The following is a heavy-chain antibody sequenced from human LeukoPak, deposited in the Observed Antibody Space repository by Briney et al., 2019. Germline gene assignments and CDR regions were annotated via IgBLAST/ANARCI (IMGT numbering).Heavy chain of an antibody. D-gene: IGHD5-24*01. J-gene: IGHJ1*01. V-gene: IGHV3-23*01. CDR2: ISGGGSVT. CDR3: ARDLDDYNALPPFFQH. Sequence: GGSLRLSCAASGFTFSNYAMSWVRQAPGQGLEWVSTISGGGSVTYSADSVKGRFTISRDNSKNILYLQMNSLRAEDTAVYYCARDLDDYNALPPFFQHWGQGSRVTVSS. CDR1: GFTFSNYA.